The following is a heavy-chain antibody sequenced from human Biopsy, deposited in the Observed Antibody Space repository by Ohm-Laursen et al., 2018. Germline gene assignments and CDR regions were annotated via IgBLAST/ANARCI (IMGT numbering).Heavy chain of an antibody. CDR2: IIPIPRTV. V-gene: IGHV1-69*04. CDR1: GDTFTTSA. J-gene: IGHJ6*02. CDR3: ASGDIGGIGLDV. D-gene: IGHD3-10*01. Sequence: SVKVSCKASGDTFTTSAISWVRRVPGQGLDWMGRIIPIPRTVDYGQNFQGRVTIRADTSTTFLELTSLRYDDTAVYYCASGDIGGIGLDVWGLGTTVTVSS.